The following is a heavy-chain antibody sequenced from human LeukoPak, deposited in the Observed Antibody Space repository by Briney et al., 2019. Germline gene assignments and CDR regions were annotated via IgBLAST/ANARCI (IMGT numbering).Heavy chain of an antibody. CDR2: ISSSGSTI. J-gene: IGHJ6*03. Sequence: PGGSLRLSCAASGFTFSSYEMNWVRQAPGKGLEWVSYISSSGSTIYYADSVKGRFTISRDNSKNSLYLQMNSLRTEDTALYYCAKDGTHMNDRYGSGLYYMDVWGKGTTVTISS. CDR3: AKDGTHMNDRYGSGLYYMDV. CDR1: GFTFSSYE. D-gene: IGHD3-10*01. V-gene: IGHV3-48*03.